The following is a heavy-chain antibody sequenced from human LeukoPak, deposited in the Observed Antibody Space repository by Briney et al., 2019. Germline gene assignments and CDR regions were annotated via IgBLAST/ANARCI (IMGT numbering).Heavy chain of an antibody. CDR3: ARHLVEGYKRKWFDL. CDR2: ISSIGSTI. D-gene: IGHD5-18*01. CDR1: GFTFSDYY. Sequence: GRSLRLSRAVSGFTFSDYYMSCIREAPAKGLEWVSYISSIGSTIYYADFLRGRYTFYRDNAKHSLYLQMTRQRAGATAVYHCARHLVEGYKRKWFDLWGQGTLVTVSS. J-gene: IGHJ5*02. V-gene: IGHV3-11*04.